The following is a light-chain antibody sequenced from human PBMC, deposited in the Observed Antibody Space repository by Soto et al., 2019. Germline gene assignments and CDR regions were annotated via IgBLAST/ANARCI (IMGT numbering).Light chain of an antibody. V-gene: IGKV3-11*01. J-gene: IGKJ4*01. CDR2: DAS. CDR3: QQRSNWPLT. Sequence: EIVLTQSPATLSLSPGEGATLSCRASQSVSNYLAWYQQKPGQAPRLLIFDASKRATGIPARFSGSGSGTDFTLTISSLEPEDVAVYYCQQRSNWPLTFGGGTKVEIK. CDR1: QSVSNY.